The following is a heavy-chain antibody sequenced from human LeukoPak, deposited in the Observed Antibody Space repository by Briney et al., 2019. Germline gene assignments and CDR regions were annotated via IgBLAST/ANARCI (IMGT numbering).Heavy chain of an antibody. V-gene: IGHV4-34*01. Sequence: SETLSLTCAVYGGSFSGHYWSWIRQPPGKGLEWIGEINHSGSTNYNPSLKSRVTISVDTSKNQFSLKLSSVTAADTAVYYCARGGGYDSDWGQGTLVTVSS. D-gene: IGHD5-12*01. CDR1: GGSFSGHY. CDR2: INHSGST. J-gene: IGHJ4*02. CDR3: ARGGGYDSD.